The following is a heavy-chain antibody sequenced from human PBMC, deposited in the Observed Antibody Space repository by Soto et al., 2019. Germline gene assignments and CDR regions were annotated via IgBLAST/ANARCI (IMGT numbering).Heavy chain of an antibody. CDR3: ARECSYGDYPSYWFDP. Sequence: GASVKVSCKASGYTFTGYYMHWVRQAPGQGLEWMGWISPNSGGTNYAQKFQGWVTMTRDTSISTAYMEPSRLRSDDTAVYYCARECSYGDYPSYWFDPWGQGTLVTVSS. J-gene: IGHJ5*02. V-gene: IGHV1-2*04. CDR2: ISPNSGGT. CDR1: GYTFTGYY. D-gene: IGHD4-17*01.